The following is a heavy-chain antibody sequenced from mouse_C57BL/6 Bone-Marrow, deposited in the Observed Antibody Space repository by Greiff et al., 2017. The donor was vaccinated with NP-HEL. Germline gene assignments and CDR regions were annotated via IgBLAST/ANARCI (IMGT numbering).Heavy chain of an antibody. CDR3: ARNDGYSFAY. CDR2: INPSSGYN. D-gene: IGHD2-3*01. CDR1: GYTFTSYT. Sequence: VQLQQSGAELARPGASVKMSCKASGYTFTSYTMHWVKQRPGQGLEWIGYINPSSGYNKYNQKFKSKATLTVDKSSSTAYMQLSSLTSEDSAVYYCARNDGYSFAYWGQGTLVTVSA. V-gene: IGHV1-4*01. J-gene: IGHJ3*01.